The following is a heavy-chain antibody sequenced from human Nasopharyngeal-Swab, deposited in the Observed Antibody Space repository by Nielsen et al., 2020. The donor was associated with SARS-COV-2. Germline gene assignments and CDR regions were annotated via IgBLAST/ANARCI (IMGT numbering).Heavy chain of an antibody. Sequence: GISWARQAPGQGLEWMGWISAYNGNTNYAQKLQGRVTMTTDTSTSTAYMELRSLRSDDTAVYYCARDMWAVAGNGPDYWGQGTLVTVSS. CDR3: ARDMWAVAGNGPDY. D-gene: IGHD6-19*01. CDR1: G. CDR2: ISAYNGNT. J-gene: IGHJ4*02. V-gene: IGHV1-18*01.